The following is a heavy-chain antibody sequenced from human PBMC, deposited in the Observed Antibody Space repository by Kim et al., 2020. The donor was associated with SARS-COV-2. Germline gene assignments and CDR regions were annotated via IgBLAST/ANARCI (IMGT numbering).Heavy chain of an antibody. J-gene: IGHJ4*02. Sequence: GGSLRLSCAASGFTFSSRAMSWVRQAPGKGPEWVASVNNGGNAYYADSVKGRFTVSRDITRDTLYLQMNSLRAEDTALYFCAKDNPSSGWPAFDSWGKGT. CDR1: GFTFSSRA. V-gene: IGHV3-23*01. CDR3: AKDNPSSGWPAFDS. CDR2: VNNGGNA. D-gene: IGHD6-19*01.